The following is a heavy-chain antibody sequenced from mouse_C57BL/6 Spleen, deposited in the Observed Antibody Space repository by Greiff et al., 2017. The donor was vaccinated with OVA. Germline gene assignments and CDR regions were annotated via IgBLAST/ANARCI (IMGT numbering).Heavy chain of an antibody. CDR3: AREDGNYLDY. CDR2: ISDGGSYT. D-gene: IGHD2-1*01. CDR1: GFTFSSYA. Sequence: EVMLVESGGGLVQPGGSLKLSCAASGFTFSSYAMSWVRQTPEKRLEWVATISDGGSYTYYPDNVKGRFTISRDNAKNNLYLQMSHLKSEDTAMYYCAREDGNYLDYWGQGTTLTVSS. V-gene: IGHV5-4*01. J-gene: IGHJ2*01.